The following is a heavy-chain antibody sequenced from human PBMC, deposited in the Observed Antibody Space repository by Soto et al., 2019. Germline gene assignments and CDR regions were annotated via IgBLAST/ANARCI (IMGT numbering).Heavy chain of an antibody. CDR1: GSGFTFSNYA. V-gene: IGHV3-23*01. J-gene: IGHJ5*02. D-gene: IGHD2-2*02. CDR3: AQYTCTTSTCNRWFDP. Sequence: GGSLRLSCAASGSGFTFSNYAMTWVRQAPGRGLEWVSVISTDGETTNYADSVQGRFTISRDNSRNTLYLQMDSLRADDSAVYYCAQYTCTTSTCNRWFDPWGQGTLVTVSS. CDR2: ISTDGETT.